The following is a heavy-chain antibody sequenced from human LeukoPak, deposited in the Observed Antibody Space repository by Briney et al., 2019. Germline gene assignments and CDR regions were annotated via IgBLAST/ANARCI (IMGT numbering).Heavy chain of an antibody. CDR2: TNPSGGST. J-gene: IGHJ4*02. CDR3: ARETTVTTVFDY. CDR1: GYTFTSYY. D-gene: IGHD4-17*01. Sequence: GASVKVSCKASGYTFTSYYMHWVRQAPGQGLEWMGITNPSGGSTSYAQKFQGRVTMTRDTSTSTVYMELSSLRSEDTAVYYCARETTVTTVFDYWGQGTLVTVSS. V-gene: IGHV1-46*01.